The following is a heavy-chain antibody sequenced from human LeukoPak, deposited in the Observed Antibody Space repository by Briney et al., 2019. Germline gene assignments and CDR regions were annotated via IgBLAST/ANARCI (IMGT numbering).Heavy chain of an antibody. CDR2: VTGNGDNT. CDR3: ARDRNYFEALHRSY. J-gene: IGHJ4*02. CDR1: GFTFSSYA. Sequence: PGGPLRLSCAASGFTFSSYAMSWVRQAPGKGLEWVSSVTGNGDNTFHADSVKGRFTISRDNSKNMLYLQINSLRAEDTAVYYCARDRNYFEALHRSYWGQGTLVTVSS. V-gene: IGHV3-23*01. D-gene: IGHD3-10*01.